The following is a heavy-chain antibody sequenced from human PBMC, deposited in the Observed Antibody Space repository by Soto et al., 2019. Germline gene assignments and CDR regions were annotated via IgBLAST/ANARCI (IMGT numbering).Heavy chain of an antibody. V-gene: IGHV3-33*01. CDR1: GFTFSSYG. CDR2: IWYDGSNK. CDR3: ARVYRYNWNDGAFDI. Sequence: GGSLRLSCAASGFTFSSYGMHWVRQAPGKGLEWVAVIWYDGSNKYYADSVKGRFTISRDNSKNTLYLQMNSLRAEDTAVYYCARVYRYNWNDGAFDIWGQGTMVTVSS. J-gene: IGHJ3*02. D-gene: IGHD1-20*01.